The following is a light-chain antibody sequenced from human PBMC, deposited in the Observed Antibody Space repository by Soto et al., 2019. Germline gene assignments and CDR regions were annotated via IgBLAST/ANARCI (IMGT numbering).Light chain of an antibody. J-gene: IGKJ5*01. CDR1: QTVSITY. Sequence: VLTQSPGTLSLSPGESATLSCRASQTVSITYLTWYQQKPGQAPRLLIFGASKRATGIPDRFSGSGSGRDFTLTISGLEPQDFAVYYCQQYGSSPLISFGQGTRLEIK. V-gene: IGKV3-20*01. CDR2: GAS. CDR3: QQYGSSPLIS.